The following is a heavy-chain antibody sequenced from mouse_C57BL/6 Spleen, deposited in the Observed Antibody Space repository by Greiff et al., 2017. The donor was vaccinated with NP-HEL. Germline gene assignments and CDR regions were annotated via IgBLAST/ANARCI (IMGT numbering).Heavy chain of an antibody. CDR2: IDPSDSYT. J-gene: IGHJ3*01. Sequence: QVQLQQPGAELVMPGASVKLSCKASGYTFTSYWMHWVKQRPGQGLEWIGEIDPSDSYTNYNQKFKGKAILTADKSSSTAYMELRSLTSEDSAVYYCTRDWDSAYWGQGTLVTVSA. D-gene: IGHD4-1*01. V-gene: IGHV1-69*01. CDR3: TRDWDSAY. CDR1: GYTFTSYW.